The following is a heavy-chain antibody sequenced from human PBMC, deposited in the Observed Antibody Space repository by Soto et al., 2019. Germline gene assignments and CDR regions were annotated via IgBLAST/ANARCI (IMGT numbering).Heavy chain of an antibody. CDR3: ARGGYNWSYVPGRDYYYGMDV. CDR1: GGTFSSYA. Sequence: QVQLVQSGAEVKKPGSSVKVSCKASGGTFSSYAISWVRQAPGQGLEWMRGIIPIFGTANYAQKFQGRVTITADESTSTAYMELSSLRSEDTAVYYCARGGYNWSYVPGRDYYYGMDVWGQGTTVTVSS. D-gene: IGHD1-7*01. CDR2: IIPIFGTA. J-gene: IGHJ6*02. V-gene: IGHV1-69*01.